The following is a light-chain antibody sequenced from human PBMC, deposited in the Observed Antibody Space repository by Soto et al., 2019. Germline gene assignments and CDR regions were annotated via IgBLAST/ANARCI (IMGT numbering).Light chain of an antibody. V-gene: IGKV3-20*01. Sequence: EIVLTQSPDTLSLSPGERATLSCRASQSVSSYFFAWYQQKPGQAPRLLIHGVSSRATGTPDRFSGSGSETDFTLTISRLEPEDFAIYYCQQYGASPRTFGQGTKLEIK. CDR3: QQYGASPRT. J-gene: IGKJ2*01. CDR2: GVS. CDR1: QSVSSYF.